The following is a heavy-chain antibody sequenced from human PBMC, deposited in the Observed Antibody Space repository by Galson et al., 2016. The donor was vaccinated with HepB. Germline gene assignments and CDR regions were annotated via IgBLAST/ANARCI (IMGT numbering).Heavy chain of an antibody. D-gene: IGHD5-18*01. Sequence: SLRLSCATSGFTFSHAWMSWVRQAPGKGLEWVGRIESERDGGTTDYAAPVKGRFTISRDDSKNTMYLQMNSLKTEDTAVYFCTTDWGYTYPDYWGRGTLVTVSS. V-gene: IGHV3-15*04. J-gene: IGHJ4*02. CDR3: TTDWGYTYPDY. CDR2: IESERDGGTT. CDR1: GFTFSHAW.